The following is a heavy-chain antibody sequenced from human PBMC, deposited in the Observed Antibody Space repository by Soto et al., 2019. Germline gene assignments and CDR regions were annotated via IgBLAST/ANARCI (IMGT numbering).Heavy chain of an antibody. J-gene: IGHJ4*02. D-gene: IGHD3-3*01. CDR1: GGSFSGYY. CDR2: INHRGST. V-gene: IGHV4-34*01. Sequence: QVQLQQWGAGLLKPSETLSLTCAVYGGSFSGYYWSWIRQPPGKGLEWIGEINHRGSTNYNPSLKIRVTIAVDTSKNQCSLKLSTVTAADTAVYYCARGDDYYEFWSGTTGYWGQGTPVTVSS. CDR3: ARGDDYYEFWSGTTGY.